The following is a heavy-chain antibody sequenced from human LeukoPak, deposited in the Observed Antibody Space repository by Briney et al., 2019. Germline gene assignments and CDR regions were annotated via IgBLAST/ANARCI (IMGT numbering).Heavy chain of an antibody. CDR2: INHSGST. CDR3: ASCSTSCPS. J-gene: IGHJ4*02. V-gene: IGHV4-34*01. D-gene: IGHD2-2*01. CDR1: GGSFSGYY. Sequence: SETLSLTCAVYGGSFSGYYGSWIRQPPGKGLEWIGEINHSGSTNYNPSLKSRVTISVDTSKNQFSLKLSSVTAADTAVYYCASCSTSCPSWGQGTLVTISS.